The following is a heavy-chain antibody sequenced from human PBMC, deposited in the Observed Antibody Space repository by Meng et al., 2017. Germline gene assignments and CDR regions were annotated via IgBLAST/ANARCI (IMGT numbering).Heavy chain of an antibody. CDR1: GGSFSGYY. Sequence: GQLHEWGAGLLKPSETRSPTWAVYGGSFSGYYWSWIRQPPGKGLEWIGETNHSGSTNYNPSLKSRVTISVDTSKNQFSLKLSSVTAADTAVYYCARGRLRAYGSGSPEDYWGQGTLVTVSS. J-gene: IGHJ4*02. CDR2: TNHSGST. CDR3: ARGRLRAYGSGSPEDY. D-gene: IGHD3-10*01. V-gene: IGHV4-34*01.